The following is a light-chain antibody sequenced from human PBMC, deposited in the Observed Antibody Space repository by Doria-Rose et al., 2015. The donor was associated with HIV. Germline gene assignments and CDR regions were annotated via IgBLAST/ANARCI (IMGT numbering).Light chain of an antibody. CDR3: SSYTTSSTLDYV. CDR2: EVS. CDR1: SSDVGGYNS. J-gene: IGLJ1*01. V-gene: IGLV2-14*01. Sequence: QSVLIQPASVSGSPGQSITISCTGTSSDVGGYNSVSWYQQHPGKAPKLMMYEVSNRHSGVSNRFSGSKSGNTASLTISGLQAEDEADYYCSSYTTSSTLDYVFGTGTKVAVL.